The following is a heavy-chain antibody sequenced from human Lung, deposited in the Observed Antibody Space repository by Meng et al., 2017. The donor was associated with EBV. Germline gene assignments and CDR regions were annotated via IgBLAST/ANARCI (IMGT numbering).Heavy chain of an antibody. D-gene: IGHD2-15*01. Sequence: PRQETAPGLVKPHQTPSLTRTCSGGSISSGVYDWSGIRQPPGKGLEWIGYIYYSGSTYYNPSLKSRVTISVDTSKNQFSLKLSSVTAADPAVYYCAREWCSGGSCYPDYWGQGTLVTVSS. CDR1: GGSISSGVYD. CDR3: AREWCSGGSCYPDY. V-gene: IGHV4-30-4*01. CDR2: IYYSGST. J-gene: IGHJ4*02.